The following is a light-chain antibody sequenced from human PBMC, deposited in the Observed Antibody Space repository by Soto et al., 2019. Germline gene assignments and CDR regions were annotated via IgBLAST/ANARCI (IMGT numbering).Light chain of an antibody. Sequence: QSALTQPASVSGSPGQSITISCTETSSDFGGYNYVSWYQQHPGKAPKLMIYDVSNRPSGVSNRFSGSKSGNTASLTISGLQAEDEADYYCSSYTSSSTLVFGGGTKLTVL. J-gene: IGLJ2*01. CDR2: DVS. V-gene: IGLV2-14*01. CDR1: SSDFGGYNY. CDR3: SSYTSSSTLV.